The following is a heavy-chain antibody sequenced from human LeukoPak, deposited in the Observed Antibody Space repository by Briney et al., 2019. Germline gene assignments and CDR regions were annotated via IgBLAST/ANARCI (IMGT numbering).Heavy chain of an antibody. J-gene: IGHJ4*02. Sequence: SGTLSLTCAVSGGSISSSNWWSWVRQPPGKGLEWIGEINHSGSTNYNPSLKSRVTISVDTSKNQFSLKLSSVTAADTAVYYCARKPVTKSSDYWGQGTLVTVSS. CDR1: GGSISSSNW. CDR2: INHSGST. CDR3: ARKPVTKSSDY. D-gene: IGHD4-17*01. V-gene: IGHV4-4*02.